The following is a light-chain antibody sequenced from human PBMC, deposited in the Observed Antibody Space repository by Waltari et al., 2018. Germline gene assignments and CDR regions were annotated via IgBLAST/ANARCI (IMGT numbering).Light chain of an antibody. Sequence: QSVLTQPPSASGTPGQRVTISCSGSRSNIGSNPVNWYQQLPGTAPKLLIYTNNQRPSGGADRFSGAKSGTSASLAISGLQSEDEADYYCATWDDNLKVVFGGGTKLTVL. J-gene: IGLJ2*01. CDR3: ATWDDNLKVV. CDR1: RSNIGSNP. V-gene: IGLV1-44*01. CDR2: TNN.